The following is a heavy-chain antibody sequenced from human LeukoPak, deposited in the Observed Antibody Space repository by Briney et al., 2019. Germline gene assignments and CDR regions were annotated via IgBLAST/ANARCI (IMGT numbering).Heavy chain of an antibody. CDR2: IYPGDSDT. J-gene: IGHJ4*02. CDR1: RHSFHSQW. V-gene: IGHV5-51*01. Sequence: GESLKISCKGPRHSFHSQWIGWVRQMPGKGLEWMGIIYPGDSDTRYSPSFQGQVTISADKSISTAYLQWSSLKASDTAMYYCARRGDSSGYYFFDYWGQGTLVTVSS. CDR3: ARRGDSSGYYFFDY. D-gene: IGHD3-22*01.